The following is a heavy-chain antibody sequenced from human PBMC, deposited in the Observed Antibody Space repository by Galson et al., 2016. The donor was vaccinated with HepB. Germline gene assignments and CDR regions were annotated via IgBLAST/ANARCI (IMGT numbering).Heavy chain of an antibody. Sequence: SLRLSCAASGFIFSNYGMHWVRQAPGKGLEWVAGIWFDGSIQYYADSVKGRFTISRDNSNNMLSLQMDSLRGEDTAIYYCARVNGTGWPVFDNWGQGTLVTVSS. V-gene: IGHV3-33*01. CDR2: IWFDGSIQ. D-gene: IGHD6-19*01. J-gene: IGHJ4*02. CDR1: GFIFSNYG. CDR3: ARVNGTGWPVFDN.